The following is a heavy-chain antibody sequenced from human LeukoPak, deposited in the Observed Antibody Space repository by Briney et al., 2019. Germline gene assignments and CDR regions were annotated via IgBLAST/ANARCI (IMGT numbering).Heavy chain of an antibody. CDR3: ARWAGILTGYSADY. CDR1: GYTFTGYY. J-gene: IGHJ4*02. D-gene: IGHD3-9*01. CDR2: INPNSGGT. V-gene: IGHV1-2*02. Sequence: GASVKVSCKASGYTFTGYYMHWVRQAPGQGLEWMGWINPNSGGTNYAQKFQGRVTMTRDTSISTAYLQWSSLKASDTAMYYCARWAGILTGYSADYWGQGTLVTVSS.